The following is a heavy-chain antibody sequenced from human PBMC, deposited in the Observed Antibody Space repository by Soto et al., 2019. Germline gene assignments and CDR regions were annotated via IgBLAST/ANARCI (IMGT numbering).Heavy chain of an antibody. CDR2: IYYSGST. Sequence: LILSCAASGFTFSDYYMSWIRQHPGKGLEWIGYIYYSGSTYYNPSLKSRVTISVDTSKNQFSLKLSSVTAADTAVYYCARAPIEWGQGTLITVS. CDR1: GFTFSDYY. D-gene: IGHD1-26*01. V-gene: IGHV4-31*02. J-gene: IGHJ4*02. CDR3: ARAPIE.